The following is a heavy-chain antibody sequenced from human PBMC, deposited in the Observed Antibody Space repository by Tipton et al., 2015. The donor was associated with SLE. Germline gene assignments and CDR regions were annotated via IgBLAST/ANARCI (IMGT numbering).Heavy chain of an antibody. J-gene: IGHJ4*02. D-gene: IGHD3-3*01. CDR2: IDYSGNT. CDR1: GGSISNYS. CDR3: ARQDFWSAHYDY. Sequence: TLSLTCTVSGGSISNYSWSWIRQPPGKGLEWIGYIDYSGNTNYNPSLKSRVAMSIDTSKNQFSLKLSSVTTADTAVFYCARQDFWSAHYDYWGQGILVTVAS. V-gene: IGHV4-59*01.